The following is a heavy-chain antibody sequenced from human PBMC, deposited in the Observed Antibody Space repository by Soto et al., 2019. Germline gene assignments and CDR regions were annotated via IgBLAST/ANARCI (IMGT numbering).Heavy chain of an antibody. CDR1: GFTFSSYS. Sequence: GGSLRLSCAASGFTFSSYSMNWVRQAPEKGLEWVSSISGSGDGTYYGDSVKGRFTLSRDTSQKTLYLQMNNLRGEDTAVYFCTKSRRSVLMVYGFGGMDVWGRGTTVTVSS. CDR3: TKSRRSVLMVYGFGGMDV. J-gene: IGHJ6*02. D-gene: IGHD2-8*01. CDR2: ISGSGDGT. V-gene: IGHV3-23*01.